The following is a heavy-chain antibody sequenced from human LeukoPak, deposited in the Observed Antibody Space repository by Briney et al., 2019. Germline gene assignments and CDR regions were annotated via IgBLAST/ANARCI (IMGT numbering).Heavy chain of an antibody. Sequence: GGSLRLSCAAPGFTFSSYAMSWVRQAPGKGLEWVSAISGSGGSTYYADSVKGRFTISRDNSKNTLYLQMNSLRAEDTAVYYCAKDSPGYYDFWSGYYTGDWFDPWGQGTLVTVSS. V-gene: IGHV3-23*01. D-gene: IGHD3-3*01. J-gene: IGHJ5*02. CDR1: GFTFSSYA. CDR2: ISGSGGST. CDR3: AKDSPGYYDFWSGYYTGDWFDP.